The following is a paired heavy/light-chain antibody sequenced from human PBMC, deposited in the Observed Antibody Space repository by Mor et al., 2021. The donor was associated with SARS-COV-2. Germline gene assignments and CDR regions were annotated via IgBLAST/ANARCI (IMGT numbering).Heavy chain of an antibody. J-gene: IGHJ4*02. D-gene: IGHD2-15*01. CDR1: GFTFSPYA. V-gene: IGHV3-23*01. CDR3: TKGGWLDD. CDR2: ISGSGSGYIT. Sequence: EVQLLESGGGLVQPGGSLRLSCAASGFTFSPYAMTWVRQAPGKGLEWVSVISGSGSGYITYYADSVKGRFTISRDNSKNTLYLQMNSLRAEDTAEYYCTKGGWLDDWGQGTVVTVSS.
Light chain of an antibody. Sequence: DIQMTQSPSSLSASVGDRVTITCRASQGIGDDLGWYQQKPGEAPKRLIYSASSLHGGVPSRFSGSLSGTEFTLTINSLQPEDFATYYCLQYNSYPYTFGQGTNLEIK. CDR3: LQYNSYPYT. CDR1: QGIGDD. V-gene: IGKV1-17*01. CDR2: SAS. J-gene: IGKJ2*01.